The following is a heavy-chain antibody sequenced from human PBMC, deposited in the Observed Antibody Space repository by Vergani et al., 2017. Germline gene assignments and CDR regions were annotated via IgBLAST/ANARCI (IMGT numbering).Heavy chain of an antibody. V-gene: IGHV1-69*01. Sequence: QLVQSGPEVKKPGSSVKVSCKASGGTFKNYAISWVRLAPGQGLEWMGGIIPVYGTASYAEKFQVRVTITADEATSTAYMELSSLRSDDTAVYYCARQMGGYRNPGNSFDIWGQGTMLTVSS. CDR1: GGTFKNYA. CDR2: IIPVYGTA. CDR3: ARQMGGYRNPGNSFDI. J-gene: IGHJ3*02. D-gene: IGHD1-14*01.